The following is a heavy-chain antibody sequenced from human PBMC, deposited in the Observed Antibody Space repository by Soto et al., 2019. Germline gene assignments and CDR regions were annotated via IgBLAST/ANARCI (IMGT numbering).Heavy chain of an antibody. CDR1: GYSFTSYW. V-gene: IGHV5-51*01. CDR2: IYPGDSDT. J-gene: IGHJ3*02. CDR3: ASRNSSGPFYGAFDI. Sequence: SLKISCKGSGYSFTSYWIGWVRQMPGKCLEWMGIIYPGDSDTRYSPSFQGQVTISADKSISTAYLQWGSLKASDTAMYYCASRNSSGPFYGAFDIWGQGTMVTVSS. D-gene: IGHD6-19*01.